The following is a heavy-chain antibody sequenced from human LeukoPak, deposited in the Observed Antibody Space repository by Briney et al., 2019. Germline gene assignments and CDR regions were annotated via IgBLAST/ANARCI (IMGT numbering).Heavy chain of an antibody. CDR3: ASQSSWGTFFDY. Sequence: SVKVSCKASGGTFSSYAISWVRQAPGQGLEWMGGIVPIFGTANYAQKFQGRVTITTDESTSTAYMELSSLRSEDTAVYYCASQSSWGTFFDYWGQGTLVTVSS. J-gene: IGHJ4*02. D-gene: IGHD6-13*01. V-gene: IGHV1-69*05. CDR1: GGTFSSYA. CDR2: IVPIFGTA.